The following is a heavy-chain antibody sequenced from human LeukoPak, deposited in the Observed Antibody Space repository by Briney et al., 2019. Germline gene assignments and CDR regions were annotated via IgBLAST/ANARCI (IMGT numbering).Heavy chain of an antibody. J-gene: IGHJ4*02. V-gene: IGHV3-23*01. CDR1: GFSFSSYA. D-gene: IGHD3-10*01. CDR2: IFGNGDTT. CDR3: AKRNTMVRGGPCFDY. Sequence: GGSLRLSCAASGFSFSSYAMNWVRQVPGKGLEWVSIIFGNGDTTYYADSVKGRFTVSRGNSKDTLYLQMNDLRPDDTAIYYCAKRNTMVRGGPCFDYWGQGLLVTVSS.